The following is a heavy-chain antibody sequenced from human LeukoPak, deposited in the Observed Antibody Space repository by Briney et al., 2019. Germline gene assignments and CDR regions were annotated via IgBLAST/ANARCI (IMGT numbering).Heavy chain of an antibody. J-gene: IGHJ4*02. CDR1: GGSISSSSYC. Sequence: PSETLSLTCTVSGGSISSSSYCWGWIRQPPGKGLEWIGSIYYSGSTYYNPSLKSRVTISVDTSKNQFSLKLSSVTAADTAVYYCARLGHYDFWSGYYRPMPEYYFDYWGQGTLVTVSP. D-gene: IGHD3-3*01. V-gene: IGHV4-39*01. CDR2: IYYSGST. CDR3: ARLGHYDFWSGYYRPMPEYYFDY.